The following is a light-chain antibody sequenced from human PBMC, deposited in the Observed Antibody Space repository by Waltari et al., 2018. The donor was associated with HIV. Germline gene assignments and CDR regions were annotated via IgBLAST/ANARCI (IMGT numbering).Light chain of an antibody. CDR3: TTWGGSLSGPV. Sequence: QSVLTQPPSVSGTPGQRVTISCSGSRSNIGSNYVYWYQQRPGTAPKLLIYRNHQRPSGVPYRLPGSKSGTSAALAISGLRSEDEGDYHCTTWGGSLSGPVFGGGTKVTVL. CDR1: RSNIGSNY. V-gene: IGLV1-47*01. J-gene: IGLJ3*02. CDR2: RNH.